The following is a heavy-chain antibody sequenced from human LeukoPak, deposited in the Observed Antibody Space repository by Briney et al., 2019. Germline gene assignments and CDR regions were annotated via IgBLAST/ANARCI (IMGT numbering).Heavy chain of an antibody. Sequence: ASVKVSFKASGYRLSSVGISWVRQAPGQGLEWIGWVSTYNSETNYAPKFQARVTMTKDTSTSTVFLEMWSLRADDTAVYYCVRDNWNEFDPWGQGTLVTVSS. J-gene: IGHJ5*02. CDR2: VSTYNSET. V-gene: IGHV1-18*01. D-gene: IGHD1-1*01. CDR3: VRDNWNEFDP. CDR1: GYRLSSVG.